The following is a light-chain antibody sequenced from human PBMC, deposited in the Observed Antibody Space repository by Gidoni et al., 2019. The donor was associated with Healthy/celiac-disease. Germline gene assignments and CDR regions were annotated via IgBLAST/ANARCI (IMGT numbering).Light chain of an antibody. CDR2: DVS. CDR1: SSDVGGYNY. Sequence: QSARTQPASVSGSPGQSITISCTGTSSDVGGYNYVSGYQQHPGKAPKLMIYDVSNRPSGVSTRFSGSKSGNTASLTISGLQAEDEADYYCSSYTSSSTVVFGGGTKLTVL. J-gene: IGLJ2*01. CDR3: SSYTSSSTVV. V-gene: IGLV2-14*01.